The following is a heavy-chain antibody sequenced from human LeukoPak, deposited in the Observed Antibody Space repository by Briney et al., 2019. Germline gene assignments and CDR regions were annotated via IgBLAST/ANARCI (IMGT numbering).Heavy chain of an antibody. Sequence: SETLSLTCAVYGGSFSGYYWSWIRQPPGKGLEWIGEINHSGSTNYNPSLKSRVTISVDTSKNQFSLKLSSVTAADTAVYYCARPRRRYCSSTSCSRALDYWGQGTLVTVSS. CDR3: ARPRRRYCSSTSCSRALDY. CDR1: GGSFSGYY. J-gene: IGHJ4*02. CDR2: INHSGST. V-gene: IGHV4-34*01. D-gene: IGHD2-2*01.